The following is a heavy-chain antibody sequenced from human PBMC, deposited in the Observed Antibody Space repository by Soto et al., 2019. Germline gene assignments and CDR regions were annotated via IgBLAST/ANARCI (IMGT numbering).Heavy chain of an antibody. D-gene: IGHD2-2*01. CDR2: IIPISDTT. Sequence: QVQLVQSGAEVKKPGSSVKVSCKASGGTFSSYAISWVRQAPGQGLEWMGGIIPISDTTNYAQKFQGRVTITAEESTSTAYMELSSLLFEETAVYYCARSQGSSTSLEIYYYYYYGMDVWGQGTTVTVSS. V-gene: IGHV1-69*01. CDR1: GGTFSSYA. CDR3: ARSQGSSTSLEIYYYYYYGMDV. J-gene: IGHJ6*02.